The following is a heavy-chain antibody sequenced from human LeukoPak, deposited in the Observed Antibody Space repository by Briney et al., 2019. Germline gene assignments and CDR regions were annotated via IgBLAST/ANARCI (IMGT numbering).Heavy chain of an antibody. CDR2: IHHSGST. D-gene: IGHD3-10*01. V-gene: IGHV4-38-2*02. Sequence: SETLSLTCTVSGYSISSGYYWGWIRQPPGKGLEWIGSIHHSGSTNYNPSLKSRVTISLDTSKNQFSLKLSSVTAADTAVYYCARDTRLLWFGAHWYFDLWGRGTLVTVSS. CDR1: GYSISSGYY. CDR3: ARDTRLLWFGAHWYFDL. J-gene: IGHJ2*01.